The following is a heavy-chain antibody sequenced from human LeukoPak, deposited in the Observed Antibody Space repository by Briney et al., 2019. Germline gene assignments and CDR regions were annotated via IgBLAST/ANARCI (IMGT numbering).Heavy chain of an antibody. CDR3: ARDVGGSIRGAVAGWDY. V-gene: IGHV1-18*01. Sequence: ASVKVSCKASGYTFANYGISWVRQAPGQGLEWLGWSTPYNGNTKYAQKFQGRVTMTTDTSTNTAYMELTTLRSDDTAVYYCARDVGGSIRGAVAGWDYWGQGTPVTVSS. CDR1: GYTFANYG. CDR2: STPYNGNT. J-gene: IGHJ4*02. D-gene: IGHD6-19*01.